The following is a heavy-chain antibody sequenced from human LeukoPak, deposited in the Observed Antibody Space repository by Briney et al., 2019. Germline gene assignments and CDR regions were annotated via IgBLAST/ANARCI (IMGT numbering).Heavy chain of an antibody. J-gene: IGHJ4*02. CDR3: ARGYSGSYCDY. CDR1: GGSISSYY. CDR2: IYYSGST. Sequence: SETLSLTCTVSGGSISSYYWSWIRQPPGKGLEWIGYIYYSGSTNYNPSLKSRVTISVDTSKNQFSLNLSSVTAADTAVYYCARGYSGSYCDYWGQGTLVTVSS. D-gene: IGHD1-26*01. V-gene: IGHV4-59*01.